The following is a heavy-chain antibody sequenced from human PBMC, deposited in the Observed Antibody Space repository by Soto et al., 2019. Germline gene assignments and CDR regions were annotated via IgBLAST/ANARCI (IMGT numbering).Heavy chain of an antibody. J-gene: IGHJ6*02. CDR2: IIPISKRT. CDR3: ARDSARLTMSRGSLLYPQTKTAMDL. CDR1: GGTFSTFP. Sequence: QVQLMQSGAEVKKPGSSVRVSCRVSGGTFSTFPINWVRQAPGQGLEWLGGIIPISKRTYYAQKFRDRVTITADESTTTAYMELTSLTPEDTSLYYCARDSARLTMSRGSLLYPQTKTAMDLWGQGTAVTVSS. D-gene: IGHD3-10*01. V-gene: IGHV1-69*01.